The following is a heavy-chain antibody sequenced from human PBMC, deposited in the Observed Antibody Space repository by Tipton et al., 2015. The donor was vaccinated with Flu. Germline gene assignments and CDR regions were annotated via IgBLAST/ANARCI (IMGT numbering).Heavy chain of an antibody. V-gene: IGHV4-59*01. CDR2: IYYSGST. CDR3: ARDRSRNAFDI. CDR1: GGSISSYY. Sequence: LRLSCTVTGGSISSYYWSWIRQPPGKGLEWIGYIYYSGSTKYNPSLKSRVTISVDTSKKQSSLKLSSVTAADTAVYYCARDRSRNAFDIWGQGTMVTVSS. J-gene: IGHJ3*02.